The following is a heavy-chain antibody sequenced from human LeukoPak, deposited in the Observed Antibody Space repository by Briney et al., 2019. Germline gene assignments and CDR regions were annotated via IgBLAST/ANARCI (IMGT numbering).Heavy chain of an antibody. CDR3: ARGSGYRRPYFDY. CDR2: IWYDRSNK. J-gene: IGHJ4*02. CDR1: GFTFSSYA. D-gene: IGHD3-3*01. Sequence: PGGSLRLSCAASGFTFSSYAMSWVRQAPGKGLEWVAVIWYDRSNKYYADSVKGRFTISRDNSKNTLYLQMNSLRAEDTAVYYCARGSGYRRPYFDYWGQGTLVTVSS. V-gene: IGHV3-33*08.